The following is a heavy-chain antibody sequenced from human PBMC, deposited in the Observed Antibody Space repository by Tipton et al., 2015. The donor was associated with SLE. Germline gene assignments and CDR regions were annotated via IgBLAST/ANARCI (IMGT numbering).Heavy chain of an antibody. D-gene: IGHD6-19*01. Sequence: TLSLTCTVSGGSISSYYWSWIRQPPGKGLEWIGYIYYSGSTNYNPSLKSRVTISVDTSKKQFSLKLSSVTAADTAVYYCARQSVAGTFDYWGQGTLVTVSS. CDR1: GGSISSYY. CDR3: ARQSVAGTFDY. J-gene: IGHJ4*02. CDR2: IYYSGST. V-gene: IGHV4-59*08.